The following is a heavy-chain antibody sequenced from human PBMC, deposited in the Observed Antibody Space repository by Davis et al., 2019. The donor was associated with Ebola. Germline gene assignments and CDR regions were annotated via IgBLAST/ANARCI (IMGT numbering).Heavy chain of an antibody. CDR2: ISGSGGST. V-gene: IGHV3-23*01. D-gene: IGHD3-22*01. CDR3: AKDRRYYDSSGYSDY. Sequence: GESLKISCAASGFTFSSYAMSWVRQAPGKGLERVSAISGSGGSTYYADSVKGRFTISRDNSKNTLYLQMNSLRAEDTAVYYCAKDRRYYDSSGYSDYWGQGTLVTVSS. CDR1: GFTFSSYA. J-gene: IGHJ4*02.